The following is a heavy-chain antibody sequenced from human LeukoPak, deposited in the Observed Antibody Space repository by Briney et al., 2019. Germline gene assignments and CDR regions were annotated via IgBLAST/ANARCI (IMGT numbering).Heavy chain of an antibody. CDR3: ARHAAADSEWELWLRIRIYGFDY. Sequence: SETLSLTCTVSGGSISSSSYYWGWIRQPPGKGLEWIGSIYYSGSTYYNPSLKSRVTISVDTSKNQFSLKLSSVTAADTAVYYCARHAAADSEWELWLRIRIYGFDYWGQGTLVTVSS. D-gene: IGHD5-18*01. V-gene: IGHV4-39*01. CDR2: IYYSGST. CDR1: GGSISSSSYY. J-gene: IGHJ4*02.